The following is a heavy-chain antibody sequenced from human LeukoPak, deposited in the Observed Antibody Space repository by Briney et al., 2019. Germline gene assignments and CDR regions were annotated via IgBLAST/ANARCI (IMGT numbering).Heavy chain of an antibody. J-gene: IGHJ6*04. D-gene: IGHD6-13*01. V-gene: IGHV3-30*04. CDR1: GFTFSSYA. Sequence: PGGSLRLSCAASGFTFSSYAMHWVRQAPGKGLEGVAVISYDGSNKYYADSVKGRFTIPRDNSKNTLYLQMNSLRAEDTAVYYCARSPASSWYESLNIYYYYYYGMDVWGKGTTVTVSS. CDR3: ARSPASSWYESLNIYYYYYYGMDV. CDR2: ISYDGSNK.